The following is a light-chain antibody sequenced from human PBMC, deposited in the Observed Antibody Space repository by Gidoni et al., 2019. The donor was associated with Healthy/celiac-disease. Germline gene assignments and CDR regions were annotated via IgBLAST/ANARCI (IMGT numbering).Light chain of an antibody. V-gene: IGKV4-1*01. CDR1: HSVLYSSNKTND. CDR3: QQYYSTPLT. Sequence: DIVITQSPASLAASLGVRATINCKSSHSVLYSSNKTNDLAWYPQTPRQPPKLLIDWASTRESGVPDRFSCSGSGTDFALALSRLQAEDVAVYYCQQYYSTPLTFGGGTKVEIK. J-gene: IGKJ4*01. CDR2: WAS.